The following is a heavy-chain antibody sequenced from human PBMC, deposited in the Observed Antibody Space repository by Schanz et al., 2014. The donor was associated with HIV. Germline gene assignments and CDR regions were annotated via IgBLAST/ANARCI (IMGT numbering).Heavy chain of an antibody. D-gene: IGHD3-22*01. V-gene: IGHV3-23*04. CDR2: ISGSGVST. CDR1: GFTFSNFA. Sequence: VQLVESGGGVVQPGGSLRLSCAASGFTFSNFAMSWVRQAPGKGLEWVPSISGSGVSTFYAGSVKGRFAISRDNSKNTLYLQMTTLRTEDTAVYYCAKPEYDSSGNSQSHFDYWGQGTLVTVSS. J-gene: IGHJ4*02. CDR3: AKPEYDSSGNSQSHFDY.